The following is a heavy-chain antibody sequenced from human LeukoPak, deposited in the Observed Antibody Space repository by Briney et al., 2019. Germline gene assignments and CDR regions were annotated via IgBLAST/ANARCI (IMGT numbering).Heavy chain of an antibody. J-gene: IGHJ4*02. Sequence: GGSLRLSCAVSGFTFSSYWMTWVRQAPGKGLEWVANIKQDGSDKYYADSVKGRFTISRDNSKNTLYLQMNSLRAEDTAVYYCAKDRGKWLETPSFDYWGQGTLVTVSS. D-gene: IGHD6-19*01. CDR2: IKQDGSDK. V-gene: IGHV3-7*01. CDR1: GFTFSSYW. CDR3: AKDRGKWLETPSFDY.